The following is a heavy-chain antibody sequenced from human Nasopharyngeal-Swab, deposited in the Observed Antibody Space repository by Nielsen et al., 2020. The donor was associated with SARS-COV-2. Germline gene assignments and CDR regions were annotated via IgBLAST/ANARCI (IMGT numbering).Heavy chain of an antibody. CDR3: AREGGDYYYGMDV. J-gene: IGHJ6*02. V-gene: IGHV1-18*01. D-gene: IGHD1-26*01. Sequence: WVRQAPGQGLEWMGWISAYNGNTNYAQKLQGRVTMTTDTSTSTAYMELRSLRSDDTAVYYCAREGGDYYYGMDVWGQGTTGTVSS. CDR2: ISAYNGNT.